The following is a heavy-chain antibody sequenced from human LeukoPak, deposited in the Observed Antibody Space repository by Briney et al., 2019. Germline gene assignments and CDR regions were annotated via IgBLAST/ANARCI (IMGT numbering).Heavy chain of an antibody. CDR1: GYTFTSYY. Sequence: GASVKVSCKASGYTFTSYYMHWVRQAPGQGLEWMGIINPSGGSTSYAKRFQGRVTMTRDTSTSTVYMELSSLRSEDTAVYYCARSLSSGSFDYWGQGTLVTVSS. V-gene: IGHV1-46*01. CDR3: ARSLSSGSFDY. CDR2: INPSGGST. D-gene: IGHD6-19*01. J-gene: IGHJ4*02.